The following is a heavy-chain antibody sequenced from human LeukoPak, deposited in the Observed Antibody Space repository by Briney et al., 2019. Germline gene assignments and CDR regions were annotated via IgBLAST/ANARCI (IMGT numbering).Heavy chain of an antibody. D-gene: IGHD3-10*01. J-gene: IGHJ5*02. CDR1: GGSISSGGYY. CDR2: IYYSGST. Sequence: PSETLSLTCTVSGGSISSGGYYWSWIRQHPGKGLEWIGYIYYSGSTYYNPSHKSRVTISVDTSKNQFSLKLSSVTAADTAVYYCARGKRKGITMVRGVTRGHNWFDPWGQGTLVTVSS. V-gene: IGHV4-31*03. CDR3: ARGKRKGITMVRGVTRGHNWFDP.